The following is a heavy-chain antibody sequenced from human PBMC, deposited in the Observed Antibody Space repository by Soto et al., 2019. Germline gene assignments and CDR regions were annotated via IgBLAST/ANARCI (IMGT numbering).Heavy chain of an antibody. J-gene: IGHJ6*03. CDR2: IYSGGST. Sequence: GGSLRHCCAASGVTVSSNYISWVRQAPGNGLEWVSVIYSGGSTYYADSVKGRFTISRDNSKNTLYLQMNSLRAEDTAVYYCALLRFLGANYIDVSGKGTSVTVSS. D-gene: IGHD3-3*01. CDR1: GVTVSSNY. CDR3: ALLRFLGANYIDV. V-gene: IGHV3-66*01.